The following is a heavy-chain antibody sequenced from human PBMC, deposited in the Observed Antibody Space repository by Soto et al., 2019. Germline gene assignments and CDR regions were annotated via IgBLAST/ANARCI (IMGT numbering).Heavy chain of an antibody. Sequence: QEQVVESGGGVVQPGRSLRLSCAASGFNFRNYDMHWVRQAPGKGLEWVAVISYDGQSQNYADSVKGRFTIPRDNSKNAVFLQMNPPSAEEAGLYHWAKDFFPAVGISSGGSRGQGTPVTVSS. D-gene: IGHD2-15*01. J-gene: IGHJ4*02. CDR2: ISYDGQSQ. V-gene: IGHV3-30*18. CDR1: GFNFRNYD. CDR3: AKDFFPAVGISSGGS.